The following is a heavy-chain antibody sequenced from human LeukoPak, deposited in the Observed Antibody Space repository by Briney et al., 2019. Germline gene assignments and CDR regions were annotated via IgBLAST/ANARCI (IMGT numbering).Heavy chain of an antibody. CDR3: ARCSRSSTDCYSAFDI. CDR1: GFTFDDYG. V-gene: IGHV3-20*04. D-gene: IGHD2-2*02. Sequence: GGSLRLSCDASGFTFDDYGMSWVRQSTGKGLEWVSAITNWNGGSTGYADSVRGRFTISRDNAKNSLYLQMNSLRAGDTALYYCARCSRSSTDCYSAFDIWGQGTMVTVSS. J-gene: IGHJ3*02. CDR2: ITNWNGGST.